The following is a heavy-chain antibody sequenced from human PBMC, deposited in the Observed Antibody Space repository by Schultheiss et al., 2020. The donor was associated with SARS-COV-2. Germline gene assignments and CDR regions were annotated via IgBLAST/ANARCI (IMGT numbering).Heavy chain of an antibody. CDR3: ARQSDGSEGGFDF. D-gene: IGHD1-26*01. CDR2: INHSGST. CDR1: GGSFSGYY. J-gene: IGHJ4*02. Sequence: SQTLSLTCAVYGGSFSGYYWSWIRQPPGKGLEWIGEINHSGSTNYNPSLKSRVSISADTSKNQFSLKLTSVTDADTAVYYCARQSDGSEGGFDFWGQGTLVTVSS. V-gene: IGHV4-34*01.